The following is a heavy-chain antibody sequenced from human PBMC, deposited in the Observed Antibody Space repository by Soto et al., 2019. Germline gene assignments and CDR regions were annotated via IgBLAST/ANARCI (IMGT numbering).Heavy chain of an antibody. CDR2: IYYSGST. CDR3: ASGYYVSYYYYYGMDV. CDR1: GGSVSSGSYY. D-gene: IGHD3-22*01. J-gene: IGHJ6*02. Sequence: PSETLSPTCTVPGGSVSSGSYYWSWIRQPPGKGLEWIGYIYYSGSTNYNPSLKSRVTISVDTSKNQFSLKLSSVTAADTAVYYCASGYYVSYYYYYGMDVWGQGTTVTVSS. V-gene: IGHV4-61*01.